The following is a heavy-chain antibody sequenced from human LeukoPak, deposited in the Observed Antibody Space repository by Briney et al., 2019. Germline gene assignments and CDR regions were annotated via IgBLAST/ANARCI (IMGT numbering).Heavy chain of an antibody. J-gene: IGHJ6*03. CDR1: GFSLSTRGMC. CDR2: IDWDDDK. V-gene: IGHV2-70*11. D-gene: IGHD6-13*01. CDR3: ARTRIAAAGTYLDGYYYYMDV. Sequence: SGPALVKPTQTLTLTCTFSGFSLSTRGMCVSWIRQPPGKALEWLARIDWDDDKYYSTSLKTRLTISKDTSKNQVVLTMTNMDPVDRATYYCARTRIAAAGTYLDGYYYYMDVWGKGTTVTSP.